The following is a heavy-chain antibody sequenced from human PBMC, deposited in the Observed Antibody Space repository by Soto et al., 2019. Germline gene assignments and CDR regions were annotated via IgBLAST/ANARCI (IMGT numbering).Heavy chain of an antibody. CDR2: IYSGGGT. J-gene: IGHJ6*02. D-gene: IGHD3-16*02. CDR3: ARGVDEMITFGGVIERVYYYYAMDV. CDR1: DFTVGNNY. V-gene: IGHV3-53*01. Sequence: GGSLRLSCAASDFTVGNNYMTWVRQAPGKGLEWVSVIYSGGGTMYTDSVKGRSTISRDSSKNTLYLQMNSLRVEDTAIYYCARGVDEMITFGGVIERVYYYYAMDVWGQGTTVTVSS.